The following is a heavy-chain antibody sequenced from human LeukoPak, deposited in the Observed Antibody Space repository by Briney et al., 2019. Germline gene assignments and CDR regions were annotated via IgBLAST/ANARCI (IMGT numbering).Heavy chain of an antibody. CDR2: IYYSGTT. Sequence: SEALSLTCAVSGGSIGSYYWSWLRQPPGRGLEWIGYIYYSGTTNYNPSLKSRVTISVDTSKNQFSLKLTTVTAADTAVYYCAREDPQTTVPEGLDVWGQGTTVTVSS. CDR1: GGSIGSYY. D-gene: IGHD4-17*01. V-gene: IGHV4-59*01. J-gene: IGHJ6*02. CDR3: AREDPQTTVPEGLDV.